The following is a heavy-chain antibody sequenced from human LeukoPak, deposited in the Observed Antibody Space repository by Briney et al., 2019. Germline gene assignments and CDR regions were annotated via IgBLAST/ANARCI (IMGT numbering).Heavy chain of an antibody. Sequence: SETLSLTCTVSGGSISSYYWSWIRQPPGKGLEWIGYIYYSGSTNYNPSLKSRVTISVDTSKNQFSLELSSVTAADTAVYYCAKRSPYSDSSGVHWGQGTLVTVSS. D-gene: IGHD6-6*01. CDR3: AKRSPYSDSSGVH. J-gene: IGHJ4*02. CDR2: IYYSGST. CDR1: GGSISSYY. V-gene: IGHV4-59*12.